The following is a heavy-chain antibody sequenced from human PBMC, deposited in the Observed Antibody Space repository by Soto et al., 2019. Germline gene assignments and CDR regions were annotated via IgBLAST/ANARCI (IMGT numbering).Heavy chain of an antibody. CDR3: ARDRYYYDSSGYYRT. CDR2: ISAYNGNT. J-gene: IGHJ5*02. V-gene: IGHV1-18*01. D-gene: IGHD3-22*01. CDR1: GYTFTSYG. Sequence: ASVKVSCKASGYTFTSYGISWVRQAPGQGLEWMGWISAYNGNTNYAQKLQGRVTMTTDTSTSTAYMELRSLRSDDTAVYYCARDRYYYDSSGYYRTWGQGTLVTLSS.